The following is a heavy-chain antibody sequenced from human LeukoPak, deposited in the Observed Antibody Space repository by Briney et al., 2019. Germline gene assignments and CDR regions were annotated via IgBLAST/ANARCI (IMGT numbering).Heavy chain of an antibody. V-gene: IGHV4-39*07. D-gene: IGHD3-9*01. Sequence: SETLSLTCTVSGASISSSSYYWGWIRQPPGKRLEWIGSIYYSGSTYYNPSLRSRVTISVDTSKNQFSLKLSSVTAADTAVYYCARTRYFDWLLYYFDYWGQGTLVTVSS. CDR2: IYYSGST. CDR1: GASISSSSYY. CDR3: ARTRYFDWLLYYFDY. J-gene: IGHJ4*02.